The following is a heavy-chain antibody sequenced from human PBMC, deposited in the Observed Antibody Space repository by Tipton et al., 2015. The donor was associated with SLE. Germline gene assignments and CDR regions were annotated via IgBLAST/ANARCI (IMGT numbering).Heavy chain of an antibody. CDR1: GGSISRYS. V-gene: IGHV4-4*07. Sequence: LRLSCTVSGGSISRYSWSWIRQPAGKALEWIGHAYASGNTNYNPSLKSRVTMSVETSKNQFSLRLSSVTAADTAVYYCARNRAAAGGWFDPWGQGTLATVSS. D-gene: IGHD6-13*01. J-gene: IGHJ5*02. CDR2: AYASGNT. CDR3: ARNRAAAGGWFDP.